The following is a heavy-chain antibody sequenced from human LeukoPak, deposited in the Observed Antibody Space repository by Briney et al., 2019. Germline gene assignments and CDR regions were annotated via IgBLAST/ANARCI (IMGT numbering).Heavy chain of an antibody. D-gene: IGHD4-17*01. J-gene: IGHJ4*02. CDR3: ARRDGDYDGAHFDY. V-gene: IGHV3-23*01. CDR1: GFTFSSYA. Sequence: GGSLRLSCAASGFTFSSYAMSWVRQAPGKGLEWVSAISGSGGSTYYADSVKGRFTISRDNSKNTLYLQMNSLRAEDTAVYYCARRDGDYDGAHFDYWGQGNLVTVSS. CDR2: ISGSGGST.